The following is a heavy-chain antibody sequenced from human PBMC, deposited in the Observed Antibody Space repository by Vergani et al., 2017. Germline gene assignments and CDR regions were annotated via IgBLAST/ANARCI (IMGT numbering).Heavy chain of an antibody. CDR3: ARGHRSGGSWLSDAFDI. V-gene: IGHV1-69*02. Sequence: QVQLVQSGAEVKKPGSSVKVSCKASGGTFSSYTISWVRQAPGQGLEWMGRIIPILGIANYAQKFQGRVTITADKSTSTAYMELSSLRSEDTAVYYCARGHRSGGSWLSDAFDIWGQGTMVTVSS. J-gene: IGHJ3*02. D-gene: IGHD2-15*01. CDR1: GGTFSSYT. CDR2: IIPILGIA.